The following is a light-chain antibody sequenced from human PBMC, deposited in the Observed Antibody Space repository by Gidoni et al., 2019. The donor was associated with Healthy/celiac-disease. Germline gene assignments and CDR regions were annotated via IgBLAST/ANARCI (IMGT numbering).Light chain of an antibody. Sequence: DIQMTQSPSTLSASVGDRVTITCRASQSISSWLAWYQQKPGKAPKPLIYKASSLESGVPSRFSGSGSGTEFTLTISSLQPDDFATYYCQQYNSYMWTFGQXTKVEIK. CDR1: QSISSW. J-gene: IGKJ1*01. CDR3: QQYNSYMWT. V-gene: IGKV1-5*03. CDR2: KAS.